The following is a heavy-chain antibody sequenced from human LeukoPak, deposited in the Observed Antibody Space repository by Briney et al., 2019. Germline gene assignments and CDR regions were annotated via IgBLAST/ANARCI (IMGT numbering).Heavy chain of an antibody. D-gene: IGHD5-18*01. Sequence: SETLSLTCAVYGGSFSGYYWSWIRQPPGKGLEWIGEINHSGSTNYNPSLKSRVTISVDTSKNQFSLKLSSVTAAGTAVYYCARHTVMGHFDYWGQGTLVTVSS. CDR3: ARHTVMGHFDY. J-gene: IGHJ4*02. V-gene: IGHV4-34*01. CDR2: INHSGST. CDR1: GGSFSGYY.